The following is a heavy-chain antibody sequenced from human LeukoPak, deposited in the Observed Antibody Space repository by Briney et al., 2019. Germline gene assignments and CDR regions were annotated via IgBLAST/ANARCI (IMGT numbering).Heavy chain of an antibody. CDR3: ARRYYDFWSGYWYYFDY. D-gene: IGHD3-3*01. V-gene: IGHV4-39*01. J-gene: IGHJ4*02. CDR1: GGSISSSSYY. CDR2: IYYSGST. Sequence: PSETLSLTCTVSGGSISSSSYYWGWIREPPGKELEWIGGIYYSGSTYYNPSLKTRVTISVDTSKNQFSLKLSSVTAADTAVYYCARRYYDFWSGYWYYFDYWAREPWSPSPQ.